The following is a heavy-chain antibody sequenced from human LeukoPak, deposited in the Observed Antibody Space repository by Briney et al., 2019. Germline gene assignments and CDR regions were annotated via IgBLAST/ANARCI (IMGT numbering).Heavy chain of an antibody. Sequence: PGRSLRLSCAASGFTFSSYDMYWVRQAPGKGLEWVAVIWYDGNNKYYADSVKGRFTCSRDNSRNTLYLQMNSLRAEDTAVYYCARISYSGSSFDYWGQGTLVTVSS. CDR2: IWYDGNNK. CDR1: GFTFSSYD. CDR3: ARISYSGSSFDY. V-gene: IGHV3-33*01. J-gene: IGHJ4*02. D-gene: IGHD1-26*01.